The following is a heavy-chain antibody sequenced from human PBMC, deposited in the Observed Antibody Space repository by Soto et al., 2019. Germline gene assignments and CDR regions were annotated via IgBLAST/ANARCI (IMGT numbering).Heavy chain of an antibody. Sequence: GGSLRLSCVVSGFIFTKYSMNWVRQAPGKGLEWVSYISVSSSTIYYADSVKGRFTISRDNAKNSLYLQMNSLRDEDTAVYYCARDDFWSGRFDYWGQGALVTVSS. CDR2: ISVSSSTI. J-gene: IGHJ4*02. CDR3: ARDDFWSGRFDY. D-gene: IGHD3-3*01. CDR1: GFIFTKYS. V-gene: IGHV3-48*02.